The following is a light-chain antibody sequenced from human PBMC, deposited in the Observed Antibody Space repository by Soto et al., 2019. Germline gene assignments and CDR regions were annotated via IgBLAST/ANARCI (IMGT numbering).Light chain of an antibody. J-gene: IGLJ2*01. V-gene: IGLV9-49*01. Sequence: QSVLTQPPSASASLGASVTLTCTLSSGYSNYKVDWYQQRPGKGPRFVMRVGTGGIVGSKGDGIPGRFSVLGSGLNRYLTIKNIQEEDESDYHCGADHGSGSNFVVVFGGGTQLTVL. CDR3: GADHGSGSNFVVV. CDR1: SGYSNYK. CDR2: VGTGGIVG.